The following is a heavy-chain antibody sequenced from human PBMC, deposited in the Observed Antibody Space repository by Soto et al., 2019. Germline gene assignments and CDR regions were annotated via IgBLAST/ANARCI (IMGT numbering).Heavy chain of an antibody. V-gene: IGHV3-33*01. CDR1: GFPFSTYG. J-gene: IGHJ4*02. CDR2: IWDDGSNK. Sequence: PGGSLRLSCAASGFPFSTYGMHWVRQAPGKGLEWVAVIWDDGSNKYYADSVKGRFTISRDNSKDTLYLRMYSLRVEDTAVYYCARGYGSTSPYFDFWGQGTLVTVSS. D-gene: IGHD6-6*01. CDR3: ARGYGSTSPYFDF.